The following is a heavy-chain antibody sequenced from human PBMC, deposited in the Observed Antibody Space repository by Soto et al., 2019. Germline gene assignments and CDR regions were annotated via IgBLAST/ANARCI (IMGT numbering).Heavy chain of an antibody. D-gene: IGHD3-3*01. Sequence: EVQLVESGGGLVQPGGSLRLSCAASGFTFSSYSMNWVRQAPGKGLAWGSYISSSSSTIYYADSVKGRFTISRDNAKNSLYLQMNSLRDDDTAVYYCARDGGITIFGVVIRYFDYWGQGTLVTVSS. V-gene: IGHV3-48*02. CDR3: ARDGGITIFGVVIRYFDY. CDR2: ISSSSSTI. J-gene: IGHJ4*02. CDR1: GFTFSSYS.